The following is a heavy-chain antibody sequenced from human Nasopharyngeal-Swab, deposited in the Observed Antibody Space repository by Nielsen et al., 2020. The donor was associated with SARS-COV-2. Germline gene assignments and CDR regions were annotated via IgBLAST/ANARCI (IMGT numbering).Heavy chain of an antibody. CDR3: ARIEQRGVLRLLEWSPRANNWFDP. CDR1: GFTFSSYW. Sequence: GESLKISCAASGFTFSSYWMSWVRQAPGKGLEWVANIKQDGSEKYYVDSVKGRFTISRDNAKHSLYLQMNSLSAEDTAVYYCARIEQRGVLRLLEWSPRANNWFDPWGQGTLVTVSS. D-gene: IGHD3-3*01. CDR2: IKQDGSEK. V-gene: IGHV3-7*03. J-gene: IGHJ5*02.